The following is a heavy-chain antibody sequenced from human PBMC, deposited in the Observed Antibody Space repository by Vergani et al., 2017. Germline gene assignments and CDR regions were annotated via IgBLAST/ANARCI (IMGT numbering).Heavy chain of an antibody. V-gene: IGHV3-23*01. CDR3: AKALIKQLVFDYYYMDV. Sequence: EVQLLESGGGLVQPGGSLRLSCAASGFTFSSYAMRWVRQAPGKGLEWVSGISGSGGSTYYADSVEGRFTISRDNSKNTLYLQMNSLRAEDTAVYYCAKALIKQLVFDYYYMDVWGKGTTVTVSS. CDR1: GFTFSSYA. D-gene: IGHD6-13*01. J-gene: IGHJ6*03. CDR2: ISGSGGST.